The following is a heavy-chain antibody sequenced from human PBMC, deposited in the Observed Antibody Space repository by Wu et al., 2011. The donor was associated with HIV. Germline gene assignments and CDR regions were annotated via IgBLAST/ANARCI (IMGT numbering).Heavy chain of an antibody. CDR2: IIAIFGTA. CDR3: ARGSGYHFNYNYLVV. J-gene: IGHJ6*03. V-gene: IGHV1-69*14. Sequence: QVQPVQSGAEVKKLGSSVKVSCKASGGTFNSYAISWVRQAPGQGLEWMGGIIAIFGTANYAQKFQGRVTITADKSTTTTYMELNNLRSEDTAVYYCARGSGYHFNYNYLVVWGKGTTVTVSS. D-gene: IGHD3-22*01. CDR1: GGTFNSYA.